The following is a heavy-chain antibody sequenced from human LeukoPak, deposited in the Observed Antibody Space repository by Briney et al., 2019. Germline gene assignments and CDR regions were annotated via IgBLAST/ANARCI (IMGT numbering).Heavy chain of an antibody. J-gene: IGHJ4*02. V-gene: IGHV3-9*01. CDR3: AKSTSAAGMLLGY. D-gene: IGHD6-13*01. CDR1: GLTFDDYA. Sequence: GGSLRLSCAASGLTFDDYAMHWVRQAPGKGLEWASGISWNSGSIDYADSVKGRFTISRDSAKSSLYLQMNSLRTEDTALYYCAKSTSAAGMLLGYWGQGTLVTVSS. CDR2: ISWNSGSI.